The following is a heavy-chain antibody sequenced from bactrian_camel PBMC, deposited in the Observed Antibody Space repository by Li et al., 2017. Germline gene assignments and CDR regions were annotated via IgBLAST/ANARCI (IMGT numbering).Heavy chain of an antibody. J-gene: IGHJ6*01. V-gene: IGHV3S53*01. CDR1: AHTDSPNC. D-gene: IGHD2*01. CDR2: LSSDGTT. CDR3: ANPNNKYAVHFFGY. Sequence: VQLVESGGDLVQPGGSLRIACAASAHTDSPNCMAWFRQAPGKERELVATLSSDGTTNYTDSVKGRFTISRDNAKNTLYLQLNSLKTEDTAMYYCANPNNKYAVHFFGYWGQGTQVTVS.